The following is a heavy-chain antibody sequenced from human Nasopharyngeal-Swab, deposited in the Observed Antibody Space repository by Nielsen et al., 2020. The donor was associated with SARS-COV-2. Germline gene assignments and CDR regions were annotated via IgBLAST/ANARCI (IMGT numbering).Heavy chain of an antibody. CDR3: VRDNNWAFDY. V-gene: IGHV3-7*01. CDR2: INEDGSEK. Sequence: GESLKISCAGSGYIFGSFWMNWVRQTPGKGLEWVANINEDGSEKYYVDSVKGRFTVSRDNAKNSLFLQMDSLRVEDTAIYYCVRDNNWAFDYWGQGTLVTVSS. J-gene: IGHJ4*02. CDR1: GYIFGSFW. D-gene: IGHD1-1*01.